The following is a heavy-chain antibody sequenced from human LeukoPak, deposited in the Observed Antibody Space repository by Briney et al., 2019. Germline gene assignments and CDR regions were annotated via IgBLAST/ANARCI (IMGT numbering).Heavy chain of an antibody. V-gene: IGHV4-61*02. CDR3: ARDPYCKNWCSP. CDR1: GGSISSGSSY. D-gene: IGHD2-8*02. CDR2: IYTSGST. Sequence: TLSLTCTVSGGSISSGSSYGSWIRQPAGKGLEWIGRIYTSGSTNYNPSLKSRVTISVDTSKNQFSMTLKSVTSADAAVPSWARDPYCKNWCSPSGEGKLFTVSS. J-gene: IGHJ5*02.